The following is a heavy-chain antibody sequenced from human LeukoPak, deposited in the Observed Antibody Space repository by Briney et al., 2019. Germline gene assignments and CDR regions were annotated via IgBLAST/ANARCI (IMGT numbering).Heavy chain of an antibody. Sequence: ASVKVSFKASGYTFTDYYIHWERQAPGQGLEWMGWINANSGGTNYAQKFQGRVTMTRDTSITTAYMELKRLRSDDTAVFYCARGPFRKVDTARIASSFDPWAKGTLVTVSS. CDR3: ARGPFRKVDTARIASSFDP. D-gene: IGHD5-18*01. CDR2: INANSGGT. V-gene: IGHV1-2*02. J-gene: IGHJ5*02. CDR1: GYTFTDYY.